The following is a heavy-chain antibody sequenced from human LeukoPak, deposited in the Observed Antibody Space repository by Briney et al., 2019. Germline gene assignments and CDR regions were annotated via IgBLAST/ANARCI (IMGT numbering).Heavy chain of an antibody. CDR1: GFTFSSYA. D-gene: IGHD2-2*01. Sequence: GGSLRLSCAASGFTFSSYAMSWVRQAPGKELEWVSAISGSGGSTYYADSVKGRFTISRDNSKNTLYLQMNSLRAEDTAVYYCASKVPAAMWYFDYWGQGTLVTVSS. CDR3: ASKVPAAMWYFDY. V-gene: IGHV3-23*01. CDR2: ISGSGGST. J-gene: IGHJ4*02.